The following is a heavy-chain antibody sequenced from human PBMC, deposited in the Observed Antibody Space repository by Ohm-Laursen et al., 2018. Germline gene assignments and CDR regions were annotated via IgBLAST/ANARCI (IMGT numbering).Heavy chain of an antibody. V-gene: IGHV3-9*01. Sequence: RSLRLSCTASGFTFDDYAMHWVRQAPGKGLEWVSGISWNSGSIGYADSVKGRFTISRDNAKNSLYLQMNSLRAEDTALYYCAKDIAAAGMGDAFDIWGQGTMVTVSS. CDR3: AKDIAAAGMGDAFDI. D-gene: IGHD6-13*01. CDR1: GFTFDDYA. J-gene: IGHJ3*02. CDR2: ISWNSGSI.